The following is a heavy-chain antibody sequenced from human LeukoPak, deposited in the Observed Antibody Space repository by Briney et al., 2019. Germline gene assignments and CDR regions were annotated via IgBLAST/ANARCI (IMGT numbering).Heavy chain of an antibody. V-gene: IGHV3-11*01. CDR3: ARGLTGRYILTGYDNDY. CDR2: ISSSGTSI. Sequence: GGSLRLSCAASGFTFSDYYMSWIRQAPGKGLEWVSYISSSGTSIYYADSVKGRFTLSRDNAKNSLYLQMNSLRAEDTAVYYCARGLTGRYILTGYDNDYWGQGTLVTVSS. J-gene: IGHJ4*02. D-gene: IGHD3-9*01. CDR1: GFTFSDYY.